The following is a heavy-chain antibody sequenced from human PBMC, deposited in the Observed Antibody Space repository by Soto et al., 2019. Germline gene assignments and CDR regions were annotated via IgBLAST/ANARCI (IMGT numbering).Heavy chain of an antibody. V-gene: IGHV3-11*01. CDR1: GFTFSDYY. Sequence: VGSLRLSCAASGFTFSDYYMSWIRQAPGKGLEWVSYISSSGSTIYYADSVKGRFTISRDNAKNSLYLQMNSLRADDTAVYYCARLLPSARGVFDYWGQGTLVTVS. D-gene: IGHD6-6*01. CDR3: ARLLPSARGVFDY. J-gene: IGHJ4*02. CDR2: ISSSGSTI.